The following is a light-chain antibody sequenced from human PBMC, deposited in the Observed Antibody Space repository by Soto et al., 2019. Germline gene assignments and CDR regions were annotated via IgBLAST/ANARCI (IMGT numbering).Light chain of an antibody. CDR1: RSDVGRYNY. V-gene: IGLV2-8*01. Sequence: QSVLTQPPSASGSPGQSGTISCTGTRSDVGRYNYVSWYQLHPDKVPKLLIYEVTKRPSGIPDRFSGSKSGNTASLTVSGLQAEDEADYYCSSFVGSNIFVFGRGTTVTVL. CDR2: EVT. J-gene: IGLJ1*01. CDR3: SSFVGSNIFV.